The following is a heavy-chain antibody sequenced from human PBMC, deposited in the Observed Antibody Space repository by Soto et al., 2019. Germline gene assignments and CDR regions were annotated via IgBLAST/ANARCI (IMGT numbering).Heavy chain of an antibody. CDR3: AQPLDTAMVYYYYGMDV. Sequence: EASVKVSCKASGGTFSSYAISWVRQAPGQGLEWMGGIIPIFGTANYAQKFQGRVTITADKSTSTAYMELSSLRSEDTAVYYCAQPLDTAMVYYYYGMDVWGQGTTVTVSS. J-gene: IGHJ6*02. D-gene: IGHD5-18*01. V-gene: IGHV1-69*06. CDR1: GGTFSSYA. CDR2: IIPIFGTA.